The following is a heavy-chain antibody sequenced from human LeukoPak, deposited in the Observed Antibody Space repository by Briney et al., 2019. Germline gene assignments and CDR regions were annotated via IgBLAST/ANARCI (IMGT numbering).Heavy chain of an antibody. V-gene: IGHV3-23*01. CDR1: GFTFSSYA. Sequence: GGSLRLSCAGSGFTFSSYAMSWVRQAPGKGLEWVSAISDSGATTDYADSVKGRFTISRDNFKNKLFLQMKSLRAEDTAVFYCAKSGLNRFDYWGQGTLVTVSS. CDR3: AKSGLNRFDY. CDR2: ISDSGATT. J-gene: IGHJ4*02. D-gene: IGHD2-15*01.